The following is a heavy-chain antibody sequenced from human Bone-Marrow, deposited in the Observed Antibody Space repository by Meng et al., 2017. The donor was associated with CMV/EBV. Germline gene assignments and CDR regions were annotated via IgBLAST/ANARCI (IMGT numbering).Heavy chain of an antibody. D-gene: IGHD3-16*02. CDR3: ARMRLSGWADY. CDR1: GGSISSYY. CDR2: IYYSGST. J-gene: IGHJ4*02. V-gene: IGHV4-59*12. Sequence: SETLSLTCTVSGGSISSYYWSWIRQPPGKGLEWIGYIYYSGSTNYNPSLKSRVTISVDTSKNQFSLKLSSVTAADTAVYYCARMRLSGWADYWGQGTLVTVSS.